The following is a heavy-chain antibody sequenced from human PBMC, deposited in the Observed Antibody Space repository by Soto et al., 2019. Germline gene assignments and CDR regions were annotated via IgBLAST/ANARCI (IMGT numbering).Heavy chain of an antibody. D-gene: IGHD2-2*01. CDR2: INPSGGST. V-gene: IGHV1-46*01. Sequence: ASLKVSCKASGYTFTSYYMHWLRQAPGQGLEWMGIINPSGGSTSYAQKFQGRVTMTRDTSTSTVYMELSSLRSEDTAVYYCARDVIVLVPAAINHYYGMDVWGQ. J-gene: IGHJ6*02. CDR3: ARDVIVLVPAAINHYYGMDV. CDR1: GYTFTSYY.